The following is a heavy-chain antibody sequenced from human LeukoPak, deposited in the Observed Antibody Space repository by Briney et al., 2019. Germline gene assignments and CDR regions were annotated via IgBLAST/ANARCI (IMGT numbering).Heavy chain of an antibody. CDR2: ITTSSTYT. Sequence: GGSLRLSCAASGFSFSSYNMNWVRQAPGKVLEWVSSITTSSTYTFYADSVKGRFTISRDNAKNSLYLQMNSLRAEDTAVYYCAKDSRDFECGGDCYPKYFDYWGQGTLVTVSS. D-gene: IGHD2-21*02. CDR3: AKDSRDFECGGDCYPKYFDY. V-gene: IGHV3-21*01. CDR1: GFSFSSYN. J-gene: IGHJ4*02.